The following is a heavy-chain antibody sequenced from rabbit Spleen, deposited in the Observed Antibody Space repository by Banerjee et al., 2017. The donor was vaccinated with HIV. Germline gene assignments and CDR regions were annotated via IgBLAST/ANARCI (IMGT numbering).Heavy chain of an antibody. CDR1: GFSFSNKAV. V-gene: IGHV1S45*01. Sequence: QEQLKESGGGLVQPGGSLKLSCKASGFSFSNKAVMCWVRQAPGKGLEWIACIHGGSKNNIYYASWAKGRFTISKTSSTTVTLEMTSLTAADTATYFCARDLPDIIGWNFGWWGPGTLVTVS. J-gene: IGHJ4*01. CDR3: ARDLPDIIGWNFGW. D-gene: IGHD1-1*01. CDR2: IHGGSKNNI.